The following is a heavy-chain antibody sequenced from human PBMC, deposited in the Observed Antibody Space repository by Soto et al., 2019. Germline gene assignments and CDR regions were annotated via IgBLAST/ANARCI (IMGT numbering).Heavy chain of an antibody. V-gene: IGHV4-59*08. CDR1: GGSISTYY. Sequence: QVQLQESGPGLVKPSETLSLTCTVSGGSISTYYWSWIRQPPGKGLDWSGYTYYGGSANYNPSLKSRVTISVDTSKKQFFLRLDSVTAADTAVYYCARGGHCTNGVCSALDYWGQGTLVTVSS. CDR3: ARGGHCTNGVCSALDY. D-gene: IGHD2-8*01. J-gene: IGHJ4*02. CDR2: TYYGGSA.